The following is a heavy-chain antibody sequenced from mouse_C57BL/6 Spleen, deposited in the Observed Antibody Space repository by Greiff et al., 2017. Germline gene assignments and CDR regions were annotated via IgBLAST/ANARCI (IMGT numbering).Heavy chain of an antibody. D-gene: IGHD2-1*01. J-gene: IGHJ2*01. Sequence: DVKLVESGGGLVKPGGSLKLSCAASGFTFSSYTMSWVRQTPEKRLEWVATISGGSGNTYYPDSVKGRFTISRDNAKNTLYLQMSSLSSEDTALYYCARHGNYYFDYWGQGTTLTVSS. CDR3: ARHGNYYFDY. CDR2: ISGGSGNT. CDR1: GFTFSSYT. V-gene: IGHV5-9*01.